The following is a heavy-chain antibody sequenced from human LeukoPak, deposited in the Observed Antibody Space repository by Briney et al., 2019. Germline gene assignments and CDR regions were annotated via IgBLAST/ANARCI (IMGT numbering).Heavy chain of an antibody. CDR3: ARRSSAIPSYFDL. CDR2: INSDGSTT. J-gene: IGHJ2*01. CDR1: GFTFSNYW. Sequence: GGSLRLSCAASGFTFSNYWMHWVRQVPGKGLVWVSRINSDGSTTTYADSVKGRFTISRDNAKNTLYLQMNSLRAEDTAVYYCARRSSAIPSYFDLWGRGTLVTVSS. D-gene: IGHD2-2*02. V-gene: IGHV3-74*01.